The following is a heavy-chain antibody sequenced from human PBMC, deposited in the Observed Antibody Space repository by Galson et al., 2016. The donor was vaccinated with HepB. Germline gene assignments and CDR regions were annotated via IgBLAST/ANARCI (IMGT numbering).Heavy chain of an antibody. CDR2: INTDGSSI. J-gene: IGHJ4*02. CDR3: ARARQGYSYGSFDS. V-gene: IGHV3-74*01. Sequence: SLRLSCAASEFTFSNHWMHWVRQPPGKGLVWVSRINTDGSSISCGDSVKGRFTISRDNVRNTLFLQMNTLRAEDTAVYYCARARQGYSYGSFDSWGQGTLVTVSS. CDR1: EFTFSNHW. D-gene: IGHD5-18*01.